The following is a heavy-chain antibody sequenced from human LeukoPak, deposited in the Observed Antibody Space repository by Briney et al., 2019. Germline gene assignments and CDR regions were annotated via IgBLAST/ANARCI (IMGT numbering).Heavy chain of an antibody. D-gene: IGHD7-27*01. CDR3: ARGLPGTYYFDY. J-gene: IGHJ4*02. Sequence: GGSLRLSCSASGFTFSSYWMDWVRQAPGKGLVWVSRINGDGSSTNYADSVKGRFTISRDNAKNTLYLQMNSLRAEDTAVYHCARGLPGTYYFDYWGQGTLVTVSS. V-gene: IGHV3-74*01. CDR1: GFTFSSYW. CDR2: INGDGSST.